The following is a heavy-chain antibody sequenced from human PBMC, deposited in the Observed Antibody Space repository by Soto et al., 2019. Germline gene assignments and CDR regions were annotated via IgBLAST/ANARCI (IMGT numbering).Heavy chain of an antibody. D-gene: IGHD1-20*01. J-gene: IGHJ6*02. Sequence: QITLKESGPTLVKPTQTLTLTCTFSGFSLSTSRVGVGWIRQSPGKALEWLALIYWDDDQRYSSSLQSRLAITKDTSKNQVVLTMTNMDPVDTATYYCVHSRIIANNWNNYYYYGMDVWGQGTTVTVSS. V-gene: IGHV2-5*02. CDR1: GFSLSTSRVG. CDR3: VHSRIIANNWNNYYYYGMDV. CDR2: IYWDDDQ.